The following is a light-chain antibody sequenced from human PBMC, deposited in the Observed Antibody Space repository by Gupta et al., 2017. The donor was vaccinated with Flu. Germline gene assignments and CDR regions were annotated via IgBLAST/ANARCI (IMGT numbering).Light chain of an antibody. J-gene: IGLJ3*02. CDR2: NNN. CDR3: ATWDNSLSGVV. CDR1: SSNIERNH. Sequence: ISCSGSSSNIERNHVHWYQKLPGAAPKLLVYNNNKRPSGVPDRFSGSKSGTSASLAITGLRSEDEADYYCATWDNSLSGVVFGGGTKLTVL. V-gene: IGLV1-47*01.